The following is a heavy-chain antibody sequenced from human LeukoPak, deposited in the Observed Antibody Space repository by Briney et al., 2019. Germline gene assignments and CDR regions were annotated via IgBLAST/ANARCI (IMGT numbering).Heavy chain of an antibody. CDR1: GGSFSGYY. J-gene: IGHJ4*02. CDR2: INHSGST. Sequence: SETLSLTCAVYGGSFSGYYWSWIRQPPGKGLEWIGEINHSGSTNYNPSLKSRVTISADTSKNQFSLKLSSVTAADTAVYYCARGFYYDSSGYYPILDYWGQGTLVTVSS. CDR3: ARGFYYDSSGYYPILDY. V-gene: IGHV4-34*01. D-gene: IGHD3-22*01.